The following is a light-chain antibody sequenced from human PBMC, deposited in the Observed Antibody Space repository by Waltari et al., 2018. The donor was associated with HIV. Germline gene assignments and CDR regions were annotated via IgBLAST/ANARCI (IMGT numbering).Light chain of an antibody. V-gene: IGKV1-9*01. CDR1: QGIGTY. CDR2: AAS. CDR3: QQMHTFPLT. J-gene: IGKJ4*01. Sequence: IQLTQSPSFLSASLGDRVTITCRASQGIGTYVAGYQQKPGKAPKVLIYAASRLLSGVSPRFSGSGSGAEFTLTIRGLQPDDFATYYCQQMHTFPLTFGGGTTVDFK.